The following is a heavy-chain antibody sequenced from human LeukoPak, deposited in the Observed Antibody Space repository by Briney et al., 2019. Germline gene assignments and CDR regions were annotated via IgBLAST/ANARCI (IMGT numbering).Heavy chain of an antibody. Sequence: ASVKVSCKSSGYTFTNFGVSWVRQAPAQGLEWMGGISDYNDNPNYGQKLQGRVTLNSVSSTRTAYMELKSVRYDDAAVYYGARNDFADWGQGTLVTVSS. CDR2: ISDYNDNP. CDR3: ARNDFAD. V-gene: IGHV1-18*01. D-gene: IGHD3/OR15-3a*01. CDR1: GYTFTNFG. J-gene: IGHJ4*02.